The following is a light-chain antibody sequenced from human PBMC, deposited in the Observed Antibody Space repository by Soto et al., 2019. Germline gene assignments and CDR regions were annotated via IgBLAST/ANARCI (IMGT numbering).Light chain of an antibody. CDR3: CSYAGSSTYV. V-gene: IGLV2-23*02. J-gene: IGLJ1*01. CDR1: SSDVGSYNL. CDR2: EIS. Sequence: QSALTQPASVSGSTGQSITISCTGTSSDVGSYNLVSWYQQHPGKAPKPMIYEISKRPSGVSNLFSGSKSGNTASLTIPGLQAEDEADYYCCSYAGSSTYVFGTGTKLTVL.